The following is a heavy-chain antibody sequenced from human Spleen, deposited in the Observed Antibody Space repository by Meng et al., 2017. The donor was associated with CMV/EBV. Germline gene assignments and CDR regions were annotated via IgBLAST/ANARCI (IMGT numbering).Heavy chain of an antibody. J-gene: IGHJ4*02. CDR2: IRYDSSAY. CDR1: GFTFNTHG. D-gene: IGHD1-14*01. V-gene: IGHV3-30*02. Sequence: GGSLRLSCSASGFTFNTHGIHWVRQAPGKGLEWVSFIRYDSSAYYYSDSVRGRFTISRDNSKNMLYLQMNSLRAEDTAVYYCARIGEWEPPNTYFDCWGQGTLVTVSS. CDR3: ARIGEWEPPNTYFDC.